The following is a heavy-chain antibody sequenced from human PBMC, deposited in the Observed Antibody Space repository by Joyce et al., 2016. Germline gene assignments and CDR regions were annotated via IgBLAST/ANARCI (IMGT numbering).Heavy chain of an antibody. CDR1: GYTFTSHA. CDR2: IRAYDGNT. CDR3: ARGYSSSWYVYFDY. J-gene: IGHJ4*02. D-gene: IGHD6-13*01. Sequence: QVQLVQSGGEVKKPGASVKVSCKASGYTFTSHAISWVRQAPGQGLEWMGGIRAYDGNTNYVQKLQGRVTVTTQTSTSTAYMELRNLRSDDTAIYYCARGYSSSWYVYFDYWGQGTLVTVSS. V-gene: IGHV1-18*04.